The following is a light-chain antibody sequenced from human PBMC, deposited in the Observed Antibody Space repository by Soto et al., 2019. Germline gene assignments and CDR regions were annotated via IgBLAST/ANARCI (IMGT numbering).Light chain of an antibody. CDR1: NSDVGGYNY. V-gene: IGLV2-14*01. CDR2: EVS. J-gene: IGLJ1*01. CDR3: SSYTISRTLV. Sequence: QSALTQPASVSGSPGQSITISCTGTNSDVGGYNYVSWYQHHPGKAPKLMIYEVSNRPSGASNRFSGSKSGNTASPTISGLQAEDEADYYCSSYTISRTLVFGTGTKVTVL.